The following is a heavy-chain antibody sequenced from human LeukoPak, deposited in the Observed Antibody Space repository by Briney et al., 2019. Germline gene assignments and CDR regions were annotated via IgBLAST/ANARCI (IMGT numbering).Heavy chain of an antibody. CDR3: AKAASSSWPSYYYGMDV. CDR1: GFTFSSYV. CDR2: ITGSGGNT. J-gene: IGHJ6*02. Sequence: PGGSLRLSCAVSGFTFSSYVMSWVRQAPGKGLEWVSVITGSGGNTYYADSVKGRFTISKDNSKNTVYLQMSSLRVDDTAVYYCAKAASSSWPSYYYGMDVWGQGTTVTVSS. V-gene: IGHV3-23*01. D-gene: IGHD6-13*01.